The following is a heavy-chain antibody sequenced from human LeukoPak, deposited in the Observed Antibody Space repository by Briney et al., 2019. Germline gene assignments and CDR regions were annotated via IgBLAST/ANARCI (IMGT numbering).Heavy chain of an antibody. Sequence: SETLSLTCTVSGGSISSYYWSWIRQPPGKGLEWIGYIYTSGSTNYNPSLKSRVTISVDTSKNQFSLKLSSVTAADTAVYYCARQLSSWPIDYWGQGTLVTVSS. J-gene: IGHJ4*02. D-gene: IGHD6-13*01. CDR3: ARQLSSWPIDY. CDR1: GGSISSYY. CDR2: IYTSGST. V-gene: IGHV4-4*09.